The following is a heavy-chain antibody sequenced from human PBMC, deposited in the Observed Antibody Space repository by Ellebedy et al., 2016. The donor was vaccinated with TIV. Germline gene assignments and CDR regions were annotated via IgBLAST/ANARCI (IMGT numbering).Heavy chain of an antibody. CDR3: AREHLGYGYFTY. CDR2: FYSGGTT. D-gene: IGHD5-18*01. Sequence: GESLKISCAASGLTVSSNYMSWVRQAPGKGLEWVSVFYSGGTTYYAESVKGRFTTSRDSSKNTLYLQMNSLRAEDTAVYYCAREHLGYGYFTYWGQGTLVTVSS. J-gene: IGHJ4*02. V-gene: IGHV3-53*01. CDR1: GLTVSSNY.